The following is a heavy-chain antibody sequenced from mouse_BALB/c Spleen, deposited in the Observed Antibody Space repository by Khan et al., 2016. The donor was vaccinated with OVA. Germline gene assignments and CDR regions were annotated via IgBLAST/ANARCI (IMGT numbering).Heavy chain of an antibody. V-gene: IGHV1-4*01. CDR3: ARDGAYYRNDGWFAY. Sequence: QVQLQQSGAELARPGASVKMSCKASGYTFTSYTIHWIKQRPGQGLEWIGYINPSSCYTNYNQKFKDKATLTADKSSTTAYMQLSSLTSDDSAVYYCARDGAYYRNDGWFAYWGQGTLVTVS. J-gene: IGHJ3*01. D-gene: IGHD2-14*01. CDR1: GYTFTSYT. CDR2: INPSSCYT.